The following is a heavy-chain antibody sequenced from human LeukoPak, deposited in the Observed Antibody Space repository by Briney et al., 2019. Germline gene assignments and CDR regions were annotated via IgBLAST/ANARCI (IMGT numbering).Heavy chain of an antibody. CDR1: GFTFSSYG. Sequence: GGSLRLSCAASGFTFSSYGMHWVRQAPGKGLEWVAFIRYDGSNKYYADSVKGRFTISRDNSKNTLYLQMNSLRAEDTAVYYCAKDGGTSCRASFDYWGQGTLVTVSS. J-gene: IGHJ4*02. CDR3: AKDGGTSCRASFDY. D-gene: IGHD2-2*01. V-gene: IGHV3-30*02. CDR2: IRYDGSNK.